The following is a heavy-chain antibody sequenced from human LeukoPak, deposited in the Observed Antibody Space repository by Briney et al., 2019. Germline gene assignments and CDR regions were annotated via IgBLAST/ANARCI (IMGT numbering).Heavy chain of an antibody. J-gene: IGHJ3*02. CDR1: GYSFNTFW. Sequence: GESLQISRKGSGYSFNTFWIGWVRQMPGRGLEWMGIIYPGDSDTRYTPSFQGQVTISADKSIRTAYLQWSSLQASDTAIYYCARSPDTSGFLPRGGFNIWGQGTLVTVSS. CDR2: IYPGDSDT. V-gene: IGHV5-51*01. CDR3: ARSPDTSGFLPRGGFNI. D-gene: IGHD3-22*01.